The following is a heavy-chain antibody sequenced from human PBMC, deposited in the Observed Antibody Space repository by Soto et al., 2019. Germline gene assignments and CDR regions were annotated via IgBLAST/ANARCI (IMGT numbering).Heavy chain of an antibody. D-gene: IGHD2-15*01. J-gene: IGHJ3*02. CDR1: GFTFSSYS. CDR3: ARDGRGCSGGSCYGAFDI. V-gene: IGHV3-21*01. CDR2: ISSSSSYI. Sequence: GGFLRLSCAASGFTFSSYSMNWVRQAPGKGLEWVSSISSSSSYIYYADSVKGRFTISRDNAKNSLYLQMNSLRAEDTAVYYCARDGRGCSGGSCYGAFDIWGQGTMVTVSS.